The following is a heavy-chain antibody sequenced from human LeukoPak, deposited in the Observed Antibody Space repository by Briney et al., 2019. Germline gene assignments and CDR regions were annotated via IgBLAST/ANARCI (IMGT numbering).Heavy chain of an antibody. J-gene: IGHJ4*02. Sequence: WVLRLSCAASGFTFSSYAMHWVRQAPGKGLEWVALISFDGSNKYYADSVKGRFTISRDNSKNTLYLQMNSLRAEDTAVYYCARDGSYYFGSGELKDWGQGTLVTVSS. V-gene: IGHV3-30*04. CDR2: ISFDGSNK. D-gene: IGHD3-10*01. CDR3: ARDGSYYFGSGELKD. CDR1: GFTFSSYA.